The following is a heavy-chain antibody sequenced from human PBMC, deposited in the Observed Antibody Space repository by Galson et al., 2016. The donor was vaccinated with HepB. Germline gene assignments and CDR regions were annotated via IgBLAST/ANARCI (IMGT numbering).Heavy chain of an antibody. J-gene: IGHJ3*02. D-gene: IGHD3-22*01. CDR3: AKIKATIVVDYAFDI. CDR2: ITSSGSPV. CDR1: GFTFSDYY. V-gene: IGHV3-11*01. Sequence: SLRLSCAASGFTFSDYYMTWIRQAPGKGLEWVSYITSSGSPVYYADSVQGRFTISRDNARNSLQLQMNSLRAEDTAVYYCAKIKATIVVDYAFDIWGQGTMVTVSS.